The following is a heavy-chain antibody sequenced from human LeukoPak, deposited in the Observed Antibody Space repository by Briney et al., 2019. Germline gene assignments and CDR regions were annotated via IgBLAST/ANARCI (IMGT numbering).Heavy chain of an antibody. V-gene: IGHV3-74*01. CDR3: ARAGSSGWIDY. J-gene: IGHJ4*02. Sequence: GGSLRLSCAASGFTFSSYWMHWVRQAPGKGLVWVSRINSDGSSTSYADSVKGRFTISRDNAKNTLYLQMNRLRAEDTAVYYCARAGSSGWIDYWGQGTLVTVSS. CDR2: INSDGSST. D-gene: IGHD6-19*01. CDR1: GFTFSSYW.